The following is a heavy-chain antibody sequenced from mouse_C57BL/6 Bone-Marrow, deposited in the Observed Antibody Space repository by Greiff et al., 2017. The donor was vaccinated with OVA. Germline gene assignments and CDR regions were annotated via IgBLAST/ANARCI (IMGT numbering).Heavy chain of an antibody. D-gene: IGHD1-1*01. CDR2: INYDGSST. CDR3: ARELTTVVAHYYAMDY. V-gene: IGHV5-16*01. J-gene: IGHJ4*01. CDR1: GFTFSDYY. Sequence: EVQLVESEGGLVQPGSSMKLSCTASGFTFSDYYMAWVRQVPEKGLEWVANINYDGSSTYYLDSLKSRFIISRDNAKNILYLQMSSLKSEDTATYYCARELTTVVAHYYAMDYWGQGTSVTVSS.